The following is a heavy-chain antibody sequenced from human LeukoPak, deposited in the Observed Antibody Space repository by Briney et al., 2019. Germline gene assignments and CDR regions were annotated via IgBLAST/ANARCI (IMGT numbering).Heavy chain of an antibody. CDR2: VNPGGGNT. V-gene: IGHV1-2*02. D-gene: IGHD3-10*01. Sequence: ASVKVSCKASGYSFTVFYIHWVRQAPGQGLEWMGWVNPGGGNTVYSPKFQDRVSMTRDASLSTAYFELSRLKSDDTAVYYCVRADRVGGEVDAPFDIWGQGTMITVSS. J-gene: IGHJ3*02. CDR1: GYSFTVFY. CDR3: VRADRVGGEVDAPFDI.